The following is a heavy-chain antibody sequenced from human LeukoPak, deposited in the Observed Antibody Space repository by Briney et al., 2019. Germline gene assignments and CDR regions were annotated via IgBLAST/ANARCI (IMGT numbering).Heavy chain of an antibody. J-gene: IGHJ4*02. CDR3: ASHYGSGSYSLRYFDY. Sequence: GGSLRLSCSASGFTFSSYVMTWVRQAPGQGLEWVSAISGSGGSTYYADSVKGRFTISRDNSKNTLYLQMNSLRAEDTAVYYCASHYGSGSYSLRYFDYWGQGTLVTVSS. CDR1: GFTFSSYV. V-gene: IGHV3-23*01. CDR2: ISGSGGST. D-gene: IGHD3-10*01.